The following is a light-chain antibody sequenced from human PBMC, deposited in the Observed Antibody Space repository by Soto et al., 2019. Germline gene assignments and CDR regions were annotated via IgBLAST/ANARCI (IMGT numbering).Light chain of an antibody. J-gene: IGKJ1*01. CDR3: QQSDRSPPT. CDR2: GAS. V-gene: IGKV1-39*01. CDR1: QDISSF. Sequence: DIEFTQSPSSLSASVGDRDTITCRASQDISSFLNWYQQKTGRAPNLLIFGASTLQSGVPSRFSGRGSGTDFTLTITGLQPEDFATYFCQQSDRSPPTFGQGTKWIS.